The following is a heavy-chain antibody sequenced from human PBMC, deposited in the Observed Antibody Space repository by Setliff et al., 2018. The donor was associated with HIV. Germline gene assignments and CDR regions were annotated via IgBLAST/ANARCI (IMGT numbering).Heavy chain of an antibody. J-gene: IGHJ4*02. CDR1: GGSISSYY. D-gene: IGHD5-18*01. CDR2: IYYSGST. Sequence: SQTLSLTCTVSGGSISSYYWSWIRQPPGKGLEWIGYIYYSGSTNYNPSLKSRVTISVDTSKNQFSLKLSSVTAADTAVYYCASGEYNYGYRFDYWGQGTLVTVSS. CDR3: ASGEYNYGYRFDY. V-gene: IGHV4-59*01.